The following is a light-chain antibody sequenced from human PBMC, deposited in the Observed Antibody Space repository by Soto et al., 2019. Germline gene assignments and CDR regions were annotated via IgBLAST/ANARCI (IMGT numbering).Light chain of an antibody. Sequence: DIHLTQSPSLLSASVGDRVTITCRASQGISQYVAWYQQKPCKAPKLLIDAAVVLQGGSPSRFSGSGAATEFILTISGLQPEDCATDYCQQVNYYPFTFGGGTRVESK. CDR3: QQVNYYPFT. CDR2: AAV. J-gene: IGKJ4*01. CDR1: QGISQY. V-gene: IGKV1-9*01.